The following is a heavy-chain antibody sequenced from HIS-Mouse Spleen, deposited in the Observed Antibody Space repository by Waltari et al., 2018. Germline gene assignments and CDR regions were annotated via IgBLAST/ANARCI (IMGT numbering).Heavy chain of an antibody. CDR3: AREIPYSSSWYDWYFDL. CDR1: GGSISSSIYY. CDR2: IYYSGGT. J-gene: IGHJ2*01. V-gene: IGHV4-39*07. D-gene: IGHD6-13*01. Sequence: QLQLQESGPGLVKPSETLSLPCTVSGGSISSSIYYWGWLRHPPRKGLEWIGSIYYSGGTYYNPSLKSRVTISVDTSKNQFSLKLSSVTAADTAVYYCAREIPYSSSWYDWYFDLWGRGTLVTVSS.